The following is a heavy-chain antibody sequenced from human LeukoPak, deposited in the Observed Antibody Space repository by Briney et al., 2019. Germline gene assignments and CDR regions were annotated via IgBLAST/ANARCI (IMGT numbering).Heavy chain of an antibody. Sequence: GGSLRLSCAASGFTFNRYWMSWVRQAPGKELQWVANIKQDGSAKYYVDSVKGRFTISRDNAKNSLYLQMNSLRAEDTAVYYCARGNYGSGSYLDYWGQGTLVTVSS. CDR1: GFTFNRYW. J-gene: IGHJ4*02. CDR3: ARGNYGSGSYLDY. CDR2: IKQDGSAK. D-gene: IGHD3-10*01. V-gene: IGHV3-7*03.